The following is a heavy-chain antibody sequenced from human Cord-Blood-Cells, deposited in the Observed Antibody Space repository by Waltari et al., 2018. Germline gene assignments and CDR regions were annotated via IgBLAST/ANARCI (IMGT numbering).Heavy chain of an antibody. CDR3: ARSSPTKGSGYYTGDY. Sequence: QVQLQESGPGLVKPSETLSLTCTVSGGSISSHYWSWIRQPPGKGLEWIGYIYYSGSTNHNPSLKSRVTILVDTSKNQFSRKLSSVAAAGTAVYYCARSSPTKGSGYYTGDYWGQGTLVTVSS. J-gene: IGHJ4*02. D-gene: IGHD3-3*01. CDR2: IYYSGST. V-gene: IGHV4-59*11. CDR1: GGSISSHY.